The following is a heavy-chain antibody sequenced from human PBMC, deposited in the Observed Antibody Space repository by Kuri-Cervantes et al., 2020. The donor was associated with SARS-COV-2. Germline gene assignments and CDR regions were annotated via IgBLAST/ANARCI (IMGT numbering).Heavy chain of an antibody. J-gene: IGHJ4*02. CDR2: ISYDGSNK. D-gene: IGHD6-13*01. V-gene: IGHV3-30-3*01. Sequence: GSLRLSCAASGFTFSSYAMHWVRQAPGKGLEWVAVISYDGSNKYYADSVKGRFTISRDNSKNTLYLQMNSLRAEDTAVYYCARVRSWDEYFDYWGQGTLVTVSS. CDR1: GFTFSSYA. CDR3: ARVRSWDEYFDY.